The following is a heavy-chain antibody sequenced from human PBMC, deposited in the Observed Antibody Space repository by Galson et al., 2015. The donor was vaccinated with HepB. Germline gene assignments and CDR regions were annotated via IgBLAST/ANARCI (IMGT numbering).Heavy chain of an antibody. CDR2: INPNSGGT. CDR3: ARDDHLWFGELFIDY. D-gene: IGHD3-10*01. Sequence: SVKVSCKASGYTFTGYYMHWVRQAPGQGLEWMGWINPNSGGTNYAQKFQGRVTMTTDTSTSTAYMELRSLRSDDTAVYYCARDDHLWFGELFIDYWGQGTLVTVSS. CDR1: GYTFTGYY. J-gene: IGHJ4*02. V-gene: IGHV1-2*02.